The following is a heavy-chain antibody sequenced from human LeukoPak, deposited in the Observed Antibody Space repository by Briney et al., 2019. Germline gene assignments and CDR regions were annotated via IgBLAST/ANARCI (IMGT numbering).Heavy chain of an antibody. CDR2: IWFDGSNK. CDR3: ARASDYGGNYLDY. D-gene: IGHD4-23*01. CDR1: GLTFSSSG. V-gene: IGHV3-33*01. Sequence: GGSLRLSCTASGLTFSSSGMHWVRQAPGKGLEWVGLIWFDGSNKYYADSVKGRFTISRDNSKNTLYLQMNSLRAEDTAVYYCARASDYGGNYLDYWGQGALVTVSS. J-gene: IGHJ4*02.